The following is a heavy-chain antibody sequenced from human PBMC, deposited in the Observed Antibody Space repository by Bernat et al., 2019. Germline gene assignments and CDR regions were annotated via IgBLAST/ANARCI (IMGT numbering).Heavy chain of an antibody. J-gene: IGHJ6*02. CDR3: AKDLSLVYDFWSGYYPGYYYGMDV. CDR1: GFTFSSYA. CDR2: ISGSGGST. V-gene: IGHV3-23*01. D-gene: IGHD3-3*01. Sequence: EVQLLESGGGLVQPGGSLRLSCAASGFTFSSYAMSWVRQAPGKGLEWVSAISGSGGSTYYADSVKGRFTISRDNSKNTLYLQMNSLRAEDTAVYYCAKDLSLVYDFWSGYYPGYYYGMDVWGQGTTVTVSS.